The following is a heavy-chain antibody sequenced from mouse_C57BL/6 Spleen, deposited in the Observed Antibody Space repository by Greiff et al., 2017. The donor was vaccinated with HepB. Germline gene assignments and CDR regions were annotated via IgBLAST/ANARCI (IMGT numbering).Heavy chain of an antibody. CDR2: IYPGDGDT. V-gene: IGHV1-82*01. J-gene: IGHJ2*01. Sequence: QVQLKQSGPELVKPGASVKISCKASGYAFSSSWMNWVKQRPGKGLEWIGRIYPGDGDTNYNGKFKGKATLTADKSSSTAYMQLSSLTSEDSAVCFCARDTGTGFDYWGQGTTLTVSS. D-gene: IGHD4-1*01. CDR1: GYAFSSSW. CDR3: ARDTGTGFDY.